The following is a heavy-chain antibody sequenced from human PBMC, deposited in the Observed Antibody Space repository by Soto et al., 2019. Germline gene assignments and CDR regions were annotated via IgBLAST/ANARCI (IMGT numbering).Heavy chain of an antibody. CDR3: ASNSYGYTFYDY. V-gene: IGHV3-23*01. CDR1: GFTFSSYA. J-gene: IGHJ4*02. CDR2: ISGSGDST. D-gene: IGHD5-18*01. Sequence: PGGSLRVSCAAAGFTFSSYAMNWVSQAPGKGLEWVSVISGSGDSTYYADSVKGRFTISRDNSKNTLYLQMNSLRAEDTAVYYCASNSYGYTFYDYWGQGTLVTVSS.